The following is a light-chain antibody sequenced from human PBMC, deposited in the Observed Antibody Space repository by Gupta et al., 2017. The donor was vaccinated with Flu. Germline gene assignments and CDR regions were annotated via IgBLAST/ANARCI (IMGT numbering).Light chain of an antibody. Sequence: GTLSLSPGERATLSCRASQSVISNYLVWYQQKPGQAPRLLIYDGSSRATGIPDRFRGSGSGTDFTLTISRLEPEDFAVYYCQRYDSSLLTFGGGTKVEIK. CDR2: DGS. J-gene: IGKJ4*01. CDR3: QRYDSSLLT. V-gene: IGKV3-20*01. CDR1: QSVISNY.